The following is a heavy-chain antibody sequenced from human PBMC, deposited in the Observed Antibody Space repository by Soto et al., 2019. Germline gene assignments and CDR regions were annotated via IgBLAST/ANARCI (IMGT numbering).Heavy chain of an antibody. V-gene: IGHV1-18*01. Sequence: QVKLVQSGTEVKQPGASMKVSCKASGYSFATSGISWVRQAPGQGLEWMGWISAYNGNTNYDQKHQDRVTMTTDTSTSTAYLELRNLRSDDTAVYYCARAGQYYDSSGYANWGQGTLVTVSS. CDR2: ISAYNGNT. D-gene: IGHD3-22*01. CDR3: ARAGQYYDSSGYAN. CDR1: GYSFATSG. J-gene: IGHJ4*02.